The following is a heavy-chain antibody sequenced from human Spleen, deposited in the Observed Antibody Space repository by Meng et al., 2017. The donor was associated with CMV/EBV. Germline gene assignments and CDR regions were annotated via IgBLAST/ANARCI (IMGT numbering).Heavy chain of an antibody. CDR3: VRHIGSSADY. CDR2: IIPMIGST. V-gene: IGHV1-69*08. D-gene: IGHD6-6*01. J-gene: IGHJ4*02. CDR1: GGTFSAYS. Sequence: KVSCKASGGTFSAYSISWVRQAPGQGLEWMGRIIPMIGSTTSAQKFQDRVTITADTSTGTAYMELSSLGSPDTAVYYCVRHIGSSADYWGQGTLVTVSS.